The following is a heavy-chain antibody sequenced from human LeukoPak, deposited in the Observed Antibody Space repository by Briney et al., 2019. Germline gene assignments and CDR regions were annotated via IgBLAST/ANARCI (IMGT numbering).Heavy chain of an antibody. Sequence: GGSLRLSCAASGFTFSSYSMNWVRQAPGKGLEWVSSISSSSSYIYYADSVKGRLTISRDNAKNSLYLQMNSLRAEDTAVYYCARDVRPYCSSTSCYLTYYYYGMDVWGQGTTVTVSS. CDR1: GFTFSSYS. V-gene: IGHV3-21*04. CDR3: ARDVRPYCSSTSCYLTYYYYGMDV. J-gene: IGHJ6*02. D-gene: IGHD2-2*01. CDR2: ISSSSSYI.